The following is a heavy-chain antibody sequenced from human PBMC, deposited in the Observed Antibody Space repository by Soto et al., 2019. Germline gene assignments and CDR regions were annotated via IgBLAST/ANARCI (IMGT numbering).Heavy chain of an antibody. V-gene: IGHV3-21*01. Sequence: PGGSLRLSCAASGFTFSSYSMNWVRQAPGKGLEWVSSISSSSSYIYYADSVKGRFTISRDNAKNSLYLQMNSLRAEDTAVYYCARDRPTGTTHFDYWGQGTLVTVSS. CDR3: ARDRPTGTTHFDY. CDR1: GFTFSSYS. CDR2: ISSSSSYI. J-gene: IGHJ4*02. D-gene: IGHD1-7*01.